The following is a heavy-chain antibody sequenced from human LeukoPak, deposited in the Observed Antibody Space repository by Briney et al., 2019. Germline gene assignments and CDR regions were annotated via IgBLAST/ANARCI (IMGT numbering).Heavy chain of an antibody. D-gene: IGHD5-12*01. Sequence: PSETLSLTCTVSGGSISSYYWSWIRQPPGKGLEYIGYIHYSGSTNYSPSLKSRVTISVDTSNKQFSLKLSSVTAADTALYYCARHKSGYVAELAFDIWGQGTMVTVSS. J-gene: IGHJ3*02. CDR3: ARHKSGYVAELAFDI. CDR2: IHYSGST. V-gene: IGHV4-59*08. CDR1: GGSISSYY.